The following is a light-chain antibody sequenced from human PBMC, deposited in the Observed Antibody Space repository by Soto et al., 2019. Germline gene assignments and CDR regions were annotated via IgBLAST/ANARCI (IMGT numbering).Light chain of an antibody. CDR3: TSYTRSRNLL. V-gene: IGLV2-14*01. CDR2: EVN. Sequence: QSALTQPASLSGSPGQSITISCTGTSSDIGAYDYVSWFQQHPGKAPKLMISEVNNRPSGVSNRFSGSKSGNTAYLTISGLQVEDEAEYYCTSYTRSRNLLFGGGTKVTVL. J-gene: IGLJ2*01. CDR1: SSDIGAYDY.